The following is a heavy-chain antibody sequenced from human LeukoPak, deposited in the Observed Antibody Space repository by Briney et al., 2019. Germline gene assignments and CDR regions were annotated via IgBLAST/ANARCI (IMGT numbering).Heavy chain of an antibody. D-gene: IGHD6-25*01. CDR2: INSDGSST. CDR3: ARVGLRSEPFDY. J-gene: IGHJ4*02. V-gene: IGHV3-74*01. CDR1: GLTFSSYW. Sequence: PGGSLRLSCAASGLTFSSYWMHWVRQAPGKGLVWVSRINSDGSSTSYADSVKGRFTISRDNAKNTLYLQMNSLRAEDTAVYYCARVGLRSEPFDYWGQGTLVTVSS.